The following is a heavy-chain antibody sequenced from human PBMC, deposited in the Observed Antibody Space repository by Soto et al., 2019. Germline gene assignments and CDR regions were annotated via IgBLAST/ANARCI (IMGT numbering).Heavy chain of an antibody. D-gene: IGHD3-22*01. CDR1: GGSISSYY. CDR2: IYTSGST. J-gene: IGHJ4*02. Sequence: QVQLQESGPGLVKPSETLSLTCTVSGGSISSYYWSWIRQPAGKGLEWIGRIYTSGSTNYNPSLKSRVTMSVVTSKNQFSLKLSSVTAADTAVYYCAATYYYDSSGYQRVDYWGQGTLVTVSS. V-gene: IGHV4-4*07. CDR3: AATYYYDSSGYQRVDY.